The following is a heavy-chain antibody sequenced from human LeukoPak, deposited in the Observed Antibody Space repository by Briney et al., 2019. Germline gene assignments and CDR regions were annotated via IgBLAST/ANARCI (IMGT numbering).Heavy chain of an antibody. J-gene: IGHJ4*02. Sequence: GGSLRLSCAASGFTLSNQAMIWVRQAPGKGLEWVSSISGSGAMTYYADSVKGRFTISRDNDMDRLYLQMNSLRADDTAVYYCVKDRVDGSGSQFDSWGQGSLVIVSS. V-gene: IGHV3-23*01. CDR2: ISGSGAMT. D-gene: IGHD3-10*01. CDR1: GFTLSNQA. CDR3: VKDRVDGSGSQFDS.